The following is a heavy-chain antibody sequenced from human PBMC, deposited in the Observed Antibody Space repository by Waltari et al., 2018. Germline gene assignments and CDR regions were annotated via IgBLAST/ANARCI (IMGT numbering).Heavy chain of an antibody. V-gene: IGHV3-43*01. D-gene: IGHD5-12*01. Sequence: EVQLVESGGVVVQPGGSLRLSCAASGFTFDDYTMHWVRQAPGKGLEWVSLISWDGGRTYYADSVKGRFTISRDNSKNSLYLQMNSLRTEDTALYYCAKDSGSGYVGWGQGTLVTVSS. J-gene: IGHJ4*02. CDR2: ISWDGGRT. CDR3: AKDSGSGYVG. CDR1: GFTFDDYT.